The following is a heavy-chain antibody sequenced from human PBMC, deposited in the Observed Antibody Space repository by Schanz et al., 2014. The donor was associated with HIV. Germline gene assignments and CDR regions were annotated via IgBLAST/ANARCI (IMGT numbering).Heavy chain of an antibody. CDR2: IDHTGTT. D-gene: IGHD3-16*01. CDR1: GFSATNYY. CDR3: ARDRVGSSASYVTFDI. J-gene: IGHJ3*02. V-gene: IGHV3-66*01. Sequence: EVQLVESGGGLVRPGGSLTLSCVASGFSATNYYISWVRQAPGKGLEWVSLIDHTGTTYYADSVKGRFTISRDISDNTVHAQISSLRADDTAVYYCARDRVGSSASYVTFDIWGQGTMVTVSS.